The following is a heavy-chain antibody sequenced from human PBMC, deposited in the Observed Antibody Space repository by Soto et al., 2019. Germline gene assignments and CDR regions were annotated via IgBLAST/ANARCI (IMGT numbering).Heavy chain of an antibody. CDR2: ISWDGGST. D-gene: IGHD6-13*01. V-gene: IGHV3-43*01. J-gene: IGHJ4*02. Sequence: PGGSLRLSCAASGFTFDDYTMHWVRQAPGKGLEWVSLISWDGGSTYYADSVKGRFTISRDNSKNSLYLQMNSLRTEDTALYYCAKDSEGGIAAAGQFDYWGQGTLVTVSS. CDR1: GFTFDDYT. CDR3: AKDSEGGIAAAGQFDY.